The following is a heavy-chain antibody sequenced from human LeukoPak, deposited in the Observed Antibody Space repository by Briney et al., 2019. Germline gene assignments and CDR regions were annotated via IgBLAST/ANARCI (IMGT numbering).Heavy chain of an antibody. J-gene: IGHJ4*02. D-gene: IGHD1-26*01. V-gene: IGHV3-43*02. CDR2: ISGDGGST. Sequence: PGGSLRLSCAASGFTFDDYAMHWVRQAPGKGLEWVSLISGDGGSTYYADSVRGRFTISRDNSKNTLYLQMSSLRAEDTAVYYCVRRTSGIYDYWGQGTLVSVSS. CDR1: GFTFDDYA. CDR3: VRRTSGIYDY.